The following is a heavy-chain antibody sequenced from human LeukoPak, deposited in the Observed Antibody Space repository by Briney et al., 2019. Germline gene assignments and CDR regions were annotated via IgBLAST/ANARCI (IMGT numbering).Heavy chain of an antibody. CDR1: GGSFSGYY. CDR3: ARGILGDWYFDL. D-gene: IGHD2-21*01. J-gene: IGHJ2*01. V-gene: IGHV4-34*01. CDR2: INHSGST. Sequence: SETLSLTCAVYGGSFSGYYWSWIRQPPGKGLEWIGEINHSGSTNYNPSLKSRVTISVDTSKNQFSLKLSSVTAADTAVYYCARGILGDWYFDLWGRGTLVTVSS.